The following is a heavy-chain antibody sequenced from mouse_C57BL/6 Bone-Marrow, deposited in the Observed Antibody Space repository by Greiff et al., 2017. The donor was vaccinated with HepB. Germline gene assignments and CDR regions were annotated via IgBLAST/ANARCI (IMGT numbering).Heavy chain of an antibody. CDR1: GYTFTSYW. CDR2: IHPNSGST. V-gene: IGHV1-64*01. J-gene: IGHJ1*03. D-gene: IGHD1-1*01. CDR3: ASAITTVVRWYFDV. Sequence: QVQLQHPGAELVKPGASVKLSCKASGYTFTSYWMHWVKQRPGQGLEWIGMIHPNSGSTNYNEKFKSKATLTVDKSSSTAYMQLSSLTSEDSAVYYCASAITTVVRWYFDVWGTGTTVTVSS.